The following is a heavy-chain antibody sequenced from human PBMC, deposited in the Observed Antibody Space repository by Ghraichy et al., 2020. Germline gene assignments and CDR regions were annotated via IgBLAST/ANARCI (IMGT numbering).Heavy chain of an antibody. J-gene: IGHJ4*02. V-gene: IGHV3-23*01. Sequence: GGSLRLSCAASGFTFSSYGMTWVRQAPGKGLEWVSAISGSGGTTYYADSVKGRFTISRDNSKNTLYLQMNSLRAEDTAVYYCAKGRISWHYYDSSELLFDYWGQGTLVTVSS. D-gene: IGHD3-22*01. CDR2: ISGSGGTT. CDR1: GFTFSSYG. CDR3: AKGRISWHYYDSSELLFDY.